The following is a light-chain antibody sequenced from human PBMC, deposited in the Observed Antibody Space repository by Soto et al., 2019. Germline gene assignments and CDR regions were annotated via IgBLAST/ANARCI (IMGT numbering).Light chain of an antibody. V-gene: IGKV1-27*01. CDR2: AAS. CDR3: QKYDSAPWT. J-gene: IGKJ1*01. CDR1: QGISNY. Sequence: DIEMTQSPSSLSASVGDRVTITCRASQGISNYLAWYQQRPWKVPKLLIYAASTLQSGVPSRFSGSGSGTDFTLTISSLQPEDVATYYCQKYDSAPWTFGHGTEVEIK.